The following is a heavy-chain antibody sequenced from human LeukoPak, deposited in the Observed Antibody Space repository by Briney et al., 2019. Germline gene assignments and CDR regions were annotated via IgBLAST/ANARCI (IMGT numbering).Heavy chain of an antibody. CDR3: ASPMGSSGWYYFDY. CDR1: GYTFTAYY. CDR2: ITPNSGGT. J-gene: IGHJ4*02. Sequence: ASVKVSCKASGYTFTAYYVHWVRQAPGQGLEWMGWITPNSGGTEYAQKFQGRVTMTRDTSTSTVYMELSSLRSEDTAVYYCASPMGSSGWYYFDYWGQGTLVTVSS. D-gene: IGHD6-19*01. V-gene: IGHV1-2*02.